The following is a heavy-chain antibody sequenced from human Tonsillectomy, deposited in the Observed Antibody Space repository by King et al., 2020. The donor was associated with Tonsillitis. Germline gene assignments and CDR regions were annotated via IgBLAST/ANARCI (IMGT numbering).Heavy chain of an antibody. CDR2: IWYDGSKK. Sequence: VQLVESGGGVVQPGRSLRLSCAASGFSFSAYGMHWVRQAPGKGLEWVAVIWYDGSKKYYADSVKGRFTISRDNSKNTLYLQMNRLRAEDTAVYYCARDHTGLEWLPEHWGQGTLVTVSS. V-gene: IGHV3-33*08. D-gene: IGHD3-3*01. J-gene: IGHJ4*02. CDR1: GFSFSAYG. CDR3: ARDHTGLEWLPEH.